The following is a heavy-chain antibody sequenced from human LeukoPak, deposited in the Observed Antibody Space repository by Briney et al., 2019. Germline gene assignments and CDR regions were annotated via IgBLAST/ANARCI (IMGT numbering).Heavy chain of an antibody. CDR2: IKQDGSEK. V-gene: IGHV3-7*01. Sequence: GGSLRLSCAASGFTVSSNYMSWVRQAPGKGLEWVANIKQDGSEKYYVDSVKGRFTISRDNAKNSLYLQMNSLRAEDTAVYYCARQWELLYLDYWGQGTLVTVSS. D-gene: IGHD1-26*01. CDR3: ARQWELLYLDY. J-gene: IGHJ4*02. CDR1: GFTVSSNY.